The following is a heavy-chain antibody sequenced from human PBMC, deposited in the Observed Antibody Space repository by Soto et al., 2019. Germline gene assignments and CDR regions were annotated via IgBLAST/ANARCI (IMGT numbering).Heavy chain of an antibody. CDR2: IYYSGST. CDR3: ASHRYPNYYGMDV. V-gene: IGHV4-31*03. D-gene: IGHD1-1*01. J-gene: IGHJ6*02. Sequence: PSECMSLASTVSGGSISSGGYYWSWIRQHPGKGLEWIGYIYYSGSTYYNPSLKSRVTISVDTSKNQFSLKLSSVTAADTAVYYCASHRYPNYYGMDVWGQGTTVTVSS. CDR1: GGSISSGGYY.